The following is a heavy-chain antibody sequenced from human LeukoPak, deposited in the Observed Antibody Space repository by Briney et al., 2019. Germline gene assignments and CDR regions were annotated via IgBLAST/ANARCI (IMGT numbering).Heavy chain of an antibody. J-gene: IGHJ5*02. D-gene: IGHD4-17*01. Sequence: PSETLSLTCTVPGGSSSSSSYYRGWIRQPPGKGLEWIGSIYYSGSTYYNPSLKSRVTISVDTSKNQFSLKLSSVTAADTAVYYCARAPYGDYASWFDPWGQGTLVTVSS. CDR1: GGSSSSSSYY. CDR2: IYYSGST. V-gene: IGHV4-39*01. CDR3: ARAPYGDYASWFDP.